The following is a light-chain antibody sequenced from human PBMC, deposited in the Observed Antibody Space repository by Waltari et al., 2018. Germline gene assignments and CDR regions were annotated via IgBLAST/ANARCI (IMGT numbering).Light chain of an antibody. CDR2: GAS. J-gene: IGKJ4*01. V-gene: IGKV1D-16*01. Sequence: TCRASQGISSRLAWYQQKPETAPKSLIYGASNLQSGVPSRFSGSESGTDFTLTINGLQPEDFATYYCQQYTDYPLTFGGGTKVEIK. CDR3: QQYTDYPLT. CDR1: QGISSR.